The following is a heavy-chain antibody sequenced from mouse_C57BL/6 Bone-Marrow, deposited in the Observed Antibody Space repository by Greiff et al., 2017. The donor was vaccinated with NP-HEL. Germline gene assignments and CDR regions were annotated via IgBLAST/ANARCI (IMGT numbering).Heavy chain of an antibody. Sequence: VTLLASGAELVNPGASVTMSCKASCYTFPTYPIEWMKQNHGKCLEWIGNFHPYNDDTKYNEKFKGKATLTVEKSSSTVYLELSRLTSDDSAVYYCARGWGGYYAMDYWGQGTSVTVSS. J-gene: IGHJ4*01. CDR1: CYTFPTYP. V-gene: IGHV1-47*01. CDR2: FHPYNDDT. CDR3: ARGWGGYYAMDY.